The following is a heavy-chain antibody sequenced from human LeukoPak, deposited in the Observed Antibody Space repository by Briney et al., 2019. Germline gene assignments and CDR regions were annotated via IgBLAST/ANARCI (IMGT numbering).Heavy chain of an antibody. V-gene: IGHV3-21*01. Sequence: GGSLRLSCAASGFTFSSYSMNWVRQAPGKGLEWVSSISSSSSYIYYAVSVKGRFTISRDNAKNSLYLQMNSLRAEDTAVYYCARRQPHPGDAFDIWGQGTMVTVSS. CDR1: GFTFSSYS. J-gene: IGHJ3*02. CDR3: ARRQPHPGDAFDI. CDR2: ISSSSSYI.